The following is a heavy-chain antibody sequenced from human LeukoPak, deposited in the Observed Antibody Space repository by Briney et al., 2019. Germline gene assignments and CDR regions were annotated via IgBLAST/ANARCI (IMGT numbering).Heavy chain of an antibody. J-gene: IGHJ4*02. CDR1: GFTFSRYG. CDR3: ARVLSYDSSGYYD. CDR2: ISGGGGST. Sequence: GGSLRLSCAASGFTFSRYGMSWVRQAPGKGREGGSAISGGGGSTYYADSVKGRFTISRDNSKNTLFLQMNSLRAEDTDLYYCARVLSYDSSGYYDWGQGTLVTVSS. D-gene: IGHD3-22*01. V-gene: IGHV3-23*01.